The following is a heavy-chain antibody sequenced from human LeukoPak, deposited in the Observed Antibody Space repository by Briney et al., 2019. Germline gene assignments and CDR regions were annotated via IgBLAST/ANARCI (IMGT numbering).Heavy chain of an antibody. J-gene: IGHJ4*02. D-gene: IGHD5/OR15-5a*01. CDR1: GFTFRNYA. CDR3: AKAPLFSCNDNSFYPLDY. V-gene: IGHV3-23*01. Sequence: GGSLRLSCAASGFTFRNYAMTWVRQAPGKGLEWVSSITGSGGDTYHADSVKGRFIISRDNYKNTLYLQMNTLRVDDTAKYYCAKAPLFSCNDNSFYPLDYWGQGTLVTVSS. CDR2: ITGSGGDT.